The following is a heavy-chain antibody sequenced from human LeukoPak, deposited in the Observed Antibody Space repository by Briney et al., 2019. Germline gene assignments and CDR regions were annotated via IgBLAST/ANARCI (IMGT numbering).Heavy chain of an antibody. CDR2: IWYDGTKK. CDR3: AKSDSSGWYYFDY. Sequence: GGSLRLSCAASGFTFSSYGMHWVRQAPGEGLEWVAFIWYDGTKKYYVDSVKGRFAISRDDSKNTLYLQMNSLRAEDTAVYYCAKSDSSGWYYFDYWGQGTLVTVSS. V-gene: IGHV3-30*02. J-gene: IGHJ4*02. D-gene: IGHD6-19*01. CDR1: GFTFSSYG.